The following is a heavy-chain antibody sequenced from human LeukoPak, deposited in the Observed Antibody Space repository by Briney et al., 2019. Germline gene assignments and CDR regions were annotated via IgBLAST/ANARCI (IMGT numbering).Heavy chain of an antibody. CDR2: ISYDGNNE. CDR3: AREQGYFDY. J-gene: IGHJ4*02. V-gene: IGHV3-33*01. Sequence: AGSLRRSCAAAGFTFSNEDMQWVRQAPGRGLEWEAVISYDGNNEYYADSVKGRFTISRDNSKNILYLQVNSLRAEDTAVYYCAREQGYFDYWGQGTLVTVSS. CDR1: GFTFSNED.